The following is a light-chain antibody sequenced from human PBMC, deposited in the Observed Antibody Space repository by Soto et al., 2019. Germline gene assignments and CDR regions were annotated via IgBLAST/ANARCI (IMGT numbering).Light chain of an antibody. CDR3: QVWDSGSAHVV. J-gene: IGLJ2*01. CDR2: SDT. CDR1: NIGSKG. Sequence: SSELTQPPSVSVAPGKTASISWGGNNIGSKGVHWYQQKPGQAPVLVIYSDTDLPPVIPERFSGSNSANLATLTISRVEAGDEADYYCQVWDSGSAHVVFGGGTKVTVL. V-gene: IGLV3-21*04.